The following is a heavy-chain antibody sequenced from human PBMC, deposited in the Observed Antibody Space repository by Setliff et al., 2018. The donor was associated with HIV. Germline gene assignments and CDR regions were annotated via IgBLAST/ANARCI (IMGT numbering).Heavy chain of an antibody. Sequence: ASVKVSCKAAGYSFSGYALHWVRQAPGQRLEWMGRINGGNGDTVYSQKLWGRVTITRDRTATTVYMELSNLRSEDTAVYYCAREVCDILTGYRYYYYGMDVWGQGTTVTVSS. J-gene: IGHJ6*02. CDR1: GYSFSGYA. V-gene: IGHV1-3*01. CDR3: AREVCDILTGYRYYYYGMDV. D-gene: IGHD3-9*01. CDR2: INGGNGDT.